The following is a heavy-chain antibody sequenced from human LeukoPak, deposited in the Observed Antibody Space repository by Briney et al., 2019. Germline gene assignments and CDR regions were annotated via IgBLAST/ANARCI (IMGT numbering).Heavy chain of an antibody. V-gene: IGHV3-9*01. D-gene: IGHD3-3*01. J-gene: IGHJ2*01. CDR3: ARYDFILISYFDL. CDR2: ITWNGGTI. Sequence: GGSLRLSCAASGFSFDDFAMHWVRQAPGKGLEWVSGITWNGGTIDYADSVKGRFTISRDNAKNSLYLQMNSLRAEDTAVYHCARYDFILISYFDLWGRGTLVTVSS. CDR1: GFSFDDFA.